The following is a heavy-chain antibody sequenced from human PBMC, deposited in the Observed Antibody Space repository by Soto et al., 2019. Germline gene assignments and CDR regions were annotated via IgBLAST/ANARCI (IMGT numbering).Heavy chain of an antibody. CDR1: GFTFSSYA. CDR3: ARSGPGLHDYYFDY. J-gene: IGHJ4*02. V-gene: IGHV3-30-3*01. Sequence: QVQLVESGGGVVQPGRSLRLSCAASGFTFSSYAMHWARQAPGKGLEWVAVISYDGSNKYYADSVKGRFTLSRDNSKNVLYLQMNSLRAEDTAVYYCARSGPGLHDYYFDYWGQGTLVTVSS. D-gene: IGHD1-1*01. CDR2: ISYDGSNK.